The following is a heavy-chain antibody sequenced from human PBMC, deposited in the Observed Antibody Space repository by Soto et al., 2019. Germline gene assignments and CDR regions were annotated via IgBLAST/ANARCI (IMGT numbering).Heavy chain of an antibody. Sequence: GGSLRLSCAASGFTFSSYAMHWVRQAPGKGLEWVAVISYDGSNKYYADSVKGRFTISRDNPKNTLYLQMNSLRAEDTAVYYCARVHSGSYYIDYWGQGTLVTVSS. D-gene: IGHD1-26*01. J-gene: IGHJ4*02. CDR2: ISYDGSNK. V-gene: IGHV3-30-3*01. CDR1: GFTFSSYA. CDR3: ARVHSGSYYIDY.